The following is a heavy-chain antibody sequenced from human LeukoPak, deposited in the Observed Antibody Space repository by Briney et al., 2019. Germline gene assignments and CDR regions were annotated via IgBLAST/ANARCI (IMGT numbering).Heavy chain of an antibody. D-gene: IGHD2-2*01. CDR1: GFTVSSNY. J-gene: IGHJ4*02. V-gene: IGHV3-66*01. Sequence: PGGSLRLSCAASGFTVSSNYMSWVRQAPGKGLEWVSVIYSGGSTYYADSVKGSFTISRDNSKNTLYLQMNSLRVEDTAVYYCARDRYCSSTSCYFGYFDYWGQGTLVTVSS. CDR2: IYSGGST. CDR3: ARDRYCSSTSCYFGYFDY.